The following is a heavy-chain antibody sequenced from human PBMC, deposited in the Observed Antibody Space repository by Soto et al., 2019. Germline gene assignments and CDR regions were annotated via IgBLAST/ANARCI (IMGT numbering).Heavy chain of an antibody. Sequence: GGSLRLSCAASGCTCSSYSMNWVRQAPGKGLEWVSYISSGSSTIYYADSVKGRFTISRDNAKNSLYLQMDSLRAEDTAVYYATRSAYMDVWGTGTTVTVSS. CDR1: GCTCSSYS. D-gene: IGHD2-2*01. J-gene: IGHJ6*03. CDR3: TRSAYMDV. CDR2: ISSGSSTI. V-gene: IGHV3-48*01.